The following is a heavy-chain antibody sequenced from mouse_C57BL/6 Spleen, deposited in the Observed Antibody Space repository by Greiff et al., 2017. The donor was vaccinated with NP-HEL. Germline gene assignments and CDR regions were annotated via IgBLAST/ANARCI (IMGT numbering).Heavy chain of an antibody. J-gene: IGHJ1*03. D-gene: IGHD1-1*01. V-gene: IGHV3-6*01. CDR2: ISYDGSN. CDR3: ARDERGLTTVPWYFDV. Sequence: EVQLVESGPGLVKPSQSLSLTCSVTGYSITSGYYWNWIRQFPGNKLEWMGYISYDGSNNYNPSLKNRISITRDTSKNQFFLKLNSVTTEDTATYYCARDERGLTTVPWYFDVWGTGTTVTVSS. CDR1: GYSITSGYY.